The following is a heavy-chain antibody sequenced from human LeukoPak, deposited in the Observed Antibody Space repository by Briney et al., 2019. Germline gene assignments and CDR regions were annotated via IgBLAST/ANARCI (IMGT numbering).Heavy chain of an antibody. J-gene: IGHJ4*02. D-gene: IGHD4-17*01. Sequence: PSETLSLTCTVSGGSISTYYWSWIRQPPGKGLEWIGYIYYSGSTNYNPSLKSRVTISVDTSKNQFSLKLSSVTAADTAVYYCARDYGDQYWGQGTLVTVSS. CDR2: IYYSGST. V-gene: IGHV4-59*12. CDR3: ARDYGDQY. CDR1: GGSISTYY.